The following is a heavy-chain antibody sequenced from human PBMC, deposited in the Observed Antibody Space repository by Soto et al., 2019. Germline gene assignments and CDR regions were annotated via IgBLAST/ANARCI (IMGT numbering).Heavy chain of an antibody. Sequence: GSLRLSCAASGFTFISYAITWVRQAPGKGLEWVSVISGSGDRTYYADSVKGRFTISRDNSKSTLYLQMNSLRAEDTAVYYCASGRGRYFYYGMDVWGQGTTVTVSS. V-gene: IGHV3-23*01. D-gene: IGHD1-26*01. CDR2: ISGSGDRT. CDR3: ASGRGRYFYYGMDV. CDR1: GFTFISYA. J-gene: IGHJ6*02.